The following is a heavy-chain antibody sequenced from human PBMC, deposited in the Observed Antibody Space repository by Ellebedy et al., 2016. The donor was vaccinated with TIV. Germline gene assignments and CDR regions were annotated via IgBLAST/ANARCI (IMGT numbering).Heavy chain of an antibody. V-gene: IGHV4-59*04. CDR1: GFTFSSYA. Sequence: GSLRLSCAASGFTFSSYAMSWVRQPPGKGLEWIGNIYYSGSTYYNPSLKSRVTISVDTSKNQFSLKLSSVTAADTAVYYCASLEMATILDAFDIWGQGTKVTVSS. J-gene: IGHJ3*02. CDR3: ASLEMATILDAFDI. D-gene: IGHD5-24*01. CDR2: IYYSGST.